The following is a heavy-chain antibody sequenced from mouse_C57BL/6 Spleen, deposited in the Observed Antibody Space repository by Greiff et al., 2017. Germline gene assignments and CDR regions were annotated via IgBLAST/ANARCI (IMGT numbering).Heavy chain of an antibody. J-gene: IGHJ2*01. CDR2: ICPGDGDT. CDR1: GYAFRSYW. CDR3: ARGAQSCYFDY. Sequence: QVQLQQSGPELVQPGASVKLSCTASGYAFRSYWMNWVKQRPGKGLEWIGRICPGDGDTNYNGKFKGKATLTADKSSSTAYMQISSLTSEDSAVYFCARGAQSCYFDYWGQGTTLTVSS. D-gene: IGHD3-2*02. V-gene: IGHV1-82*01.